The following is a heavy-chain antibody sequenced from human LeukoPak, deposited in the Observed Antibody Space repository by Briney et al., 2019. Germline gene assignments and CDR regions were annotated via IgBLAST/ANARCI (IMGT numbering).Heavy chain of an antibody. CDR1: GYTFTSYG. Sequence: GASVKVSCKASGYTFTSYGISWVRQATGQGLEWMGWMNPNSGNTGYAQKFQGRVTITRNTSISTAYMELSSLRSEDTAVYYCARGGSSWYHYFDYWGQGTLVTVSS. CDR2: MNPNSGNT. D-gene: IGHD6-13*01. J-gene: IGHJ4*02. CDR3: ARGGSSWYHYFDY. V-gene: IGHV1-8*03.